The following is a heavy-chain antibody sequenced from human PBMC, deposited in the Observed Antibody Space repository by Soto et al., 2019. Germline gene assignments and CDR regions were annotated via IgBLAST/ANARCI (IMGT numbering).Heavy chain of an antibody. Sequence: PGGSLRLSCAASGFTFSSYAMSWVRQAPGKGLEWVSAISGSGGTTHYANSVKGRFTISRDTSKNMLYLQMNSLRAEDTAVYYCARGGPRSSPYAPTFDYWGQGTLVTVSS. CDR2: ISGSGGTT. CDR1: GFTFSSYA. J-gene: IGHJ4*02. V-gene: IGHV3-23*01. CDR3: ARGGPRSSPYAPTFDY. D-gene: IGHD6-6*01.